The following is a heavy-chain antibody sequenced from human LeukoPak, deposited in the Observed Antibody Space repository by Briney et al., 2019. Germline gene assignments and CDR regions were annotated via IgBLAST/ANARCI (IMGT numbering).Heavy chain of an antibody. CDR1: GFTFRSYP. CDR3: VRESRPGGAMGLYHNLDY. CDR2: VSPNGETK. V-gene: IGHV3-23*01. J-gene: IGHJ4*02. Sequence: GGSLRLSCAASGFTFRSYPMSWLRHVPGKGLEWVSAVSPNGETKFYADSVKGRFIISRDNTKNLLFLEMNNLRGDDTAIYYCVRESRPGGAMGLYHNLDYWGQGTLVAVSS. D-gene: IGHD1-1*01.